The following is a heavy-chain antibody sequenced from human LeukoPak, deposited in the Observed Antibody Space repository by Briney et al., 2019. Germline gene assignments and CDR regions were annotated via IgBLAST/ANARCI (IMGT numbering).Heavy chain of an antibody. V-gene: IGHV3-23*01. CDR3: ARSPLSYDSSGSDWFDP. CDR2: ISGSGGST. Sequence: PGGSLRLSCAASGFTFSSYAMSWVRQAPGKGLEWVSAISGSGGSTYYADSVKGRFTISRDNSKNTLYLQMNSLRAEDTAVYYCARSPLSYDSSGSDWFDPWGQGTLVTVSS. D-gene: IGHD3-22*01. J-gene: IGHJ5*02. CDR1: GFTFSSYA.